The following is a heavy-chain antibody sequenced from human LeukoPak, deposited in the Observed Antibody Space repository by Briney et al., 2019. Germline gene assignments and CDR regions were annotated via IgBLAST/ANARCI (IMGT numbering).Heavy chain of an antibody. CDR1: GFTFSTYG. CDR2: INYDSSDI. J-gene: IGHJ5*02. D-gene: IGHD3-10*01. Sequence: GGSLRLSCAASGFTFSTYGMNWVRQAPGKGLEWVSSINYDSSDIYYADSLKGRFTISRDNAKNSLFLQMNSLRAEDTAMYYCARDYRSMVRGVTIFDPWGQGTLVTVSS. V-gene: IGHV3-21*01. CDR3: ARDYRSMVRGVTIFDP.